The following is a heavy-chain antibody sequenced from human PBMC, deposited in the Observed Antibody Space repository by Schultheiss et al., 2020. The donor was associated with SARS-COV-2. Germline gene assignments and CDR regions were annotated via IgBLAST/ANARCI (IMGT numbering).Heavy chain of an antibody. CDR2: IYTSGST. D-gene: IGHD5-18*01. V-gene: IGHV4-61*02. CDR3: ARANTAMALNYFDY. CDR1: GGSISSGSYY. Sequence: SQTLSLTCTVSGGSISSGSYYWSWIRQPAGKGLEWIGRIYTSGSTNYNPSLKSRVTISVDTSKNQFSLKLSSVTAADTAVYYCARANTAMALNYFDYWGQGTLVTVSS. J-gene: IGHJ4*02.